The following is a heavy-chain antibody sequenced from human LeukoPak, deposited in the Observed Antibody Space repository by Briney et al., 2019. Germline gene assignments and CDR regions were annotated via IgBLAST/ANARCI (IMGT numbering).Heavy chain of an antibody. Sequence: ASVKVSCKASGYTFTGYYMHWVRQAPGQGLEWMGWINPNRGGTNYAQKFQGRVTMTRDTSISTAYMELSRLRSDDAAVYYCAREFVVVPAAIEDYYYYYMDVWGKGTTVTVSS. CDR2: INPNRGGT. CDR3: AREFVVVPAAIEDYYYYYMDV. J-gene: IGHJ6*03. CDR1: GYTFTGYY. V-gene: IGHV1-2*02. D-gene: IGHD2-2*02.